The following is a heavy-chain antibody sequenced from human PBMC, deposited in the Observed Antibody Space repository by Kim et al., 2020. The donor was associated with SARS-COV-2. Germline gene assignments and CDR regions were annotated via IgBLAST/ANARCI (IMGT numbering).Heavy chain of an antibody. CDR2: IIPILGIA. CDR1: GGTFSSYA. CDR3: ARESVVRGVMYSSPTGWFD. Sequence: SVKVSCKASGGTFSSYAISWVRQAPGQGLEWMGRIIPILGIANYAQKFQGRVTITADKSTSTAYMELSSLRSEDTAVYYCARESVVRGVMYSSPTGWFD. V-gene: IGHV1-69*04. D-gene: IGHD3-10*01. J-gene: IGHJ5*01.